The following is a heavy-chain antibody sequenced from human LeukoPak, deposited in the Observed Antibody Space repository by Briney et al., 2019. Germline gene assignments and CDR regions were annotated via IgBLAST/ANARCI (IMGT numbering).Heavy chain of an antibody. J-gene: IGHJ6*02. V-gene: IGHV3-21*01. D-gene: IGHD2-21*01. CDR2: IISSSSYT. CDR1: GFTFSSYT. Sequence: GRSLRLSCASSGFTFSSYTMNWVRQAPEKVLEWVSSIISSSSYTYYTDSVKGRVTISRDNAKNSLYLQMNSLRAEDTAVYYCARVTNSEIAILMDFWGQGTMVTVSS. CDR3: ARVTNSEIAILMDF.